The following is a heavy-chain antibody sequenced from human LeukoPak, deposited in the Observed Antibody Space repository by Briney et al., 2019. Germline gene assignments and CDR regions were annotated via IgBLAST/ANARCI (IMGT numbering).Heavy chain of an antibody. CDR1: GGSISRYY. CDR2: IFYSGGT. J-gene: IGHJ4*02. Sequence: SETLSLTCTVSGGSISRYYWSWIRQSPGERLEWIGYIFYSGGTNYNPSLKSRVTISVDPSKNQFSLKLSSAAAADTAVYYCARGDVSDPLDVGGGAYSGSPRVFDYWGQGTLVTVSS. D-gene: IGHD1-26*01. CDR3: ARGDVSDPLDVGGGAYSGSPRVFDY. V-gene: IGHV4-59*12.